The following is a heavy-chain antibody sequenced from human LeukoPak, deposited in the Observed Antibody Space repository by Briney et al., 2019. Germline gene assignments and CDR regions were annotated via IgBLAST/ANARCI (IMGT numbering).Heavy chain of an antibody. CDR3: ARDGDFWSAYFDY. CDR2: IKQDGSEK. J-gene: IGHJ4*02. V-gene: IGHV3-7*01. CDR1: GFTFSSYW. D-gene: IGHD3-3*01. Sequence: GGSLRLSCAASGFTFSSYWMSWVCQAPGKGLEWVANIKQDGSEKYYVDSVKGRFTISRDNAKNSLYLQMNSLRAEDTAVYYCARDGDFWSAYFDYWGQGTLVTVSS.